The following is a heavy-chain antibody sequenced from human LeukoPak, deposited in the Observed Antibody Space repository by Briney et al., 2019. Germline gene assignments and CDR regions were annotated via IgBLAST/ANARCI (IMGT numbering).Heavy chain of an antibody. CDR2: IYTSGST. Sequence: SETLSLTCTVSGGSISSYYWSWIRQPAGKGLEWIGRIYTSGSTNYNPSLKSRVTMSVDTSKNQFSLKLSSVTAADTAVYYCARDVYKWRSQKESAFDIWGQGTMVTVSS. CDR3: ARDVYKWRSQKESAFDI. CDR1: GGSISSYY. D-gene: IGHD1-20*01. J-gene: IGHJ3*02. V-gene: IGHV4-4*07.